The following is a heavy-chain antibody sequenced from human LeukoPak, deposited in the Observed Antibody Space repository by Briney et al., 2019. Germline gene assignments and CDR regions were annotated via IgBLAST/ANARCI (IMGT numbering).Heavy chain of an antibody. D-gene: IGHD3-16*01. CDR1: GFTFSRYE. V-gene: IGHV3-48*03. CDR3: ARVGYYYMDV. CDR2: ISGTSSTI. Sequence: GGSLRLSCAASGFTFSRYEMNWVRQAPGRGLEWVSYISGTSSTIHYADSVKGRFSVSRDNAKNSLYLQMNSLRAEDTAVYYCARVGYYYMDVWGKGTTVTVSS. J-gene: IGHJ6*03.